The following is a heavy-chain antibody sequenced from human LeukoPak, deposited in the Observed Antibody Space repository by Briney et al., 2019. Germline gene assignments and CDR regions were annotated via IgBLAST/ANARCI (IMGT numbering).Heavy chain of an antibody. Sequence: PSETLSLTCAVYGGSFGGYYWGWIRQSPGKGLEWIGEINHSGTTNYNPSLKSRVTISVDTSKNQLSLRLSSVTAADTAVYYCARQAGDYVDYWGQGTLVTVSS. J-gene: IGHJ4*02. V-gene: IGHV4-34*01. CDR3: ARQAGDYVDY. CDR1: GGSFGGYY. CDR2: INHSGTT.